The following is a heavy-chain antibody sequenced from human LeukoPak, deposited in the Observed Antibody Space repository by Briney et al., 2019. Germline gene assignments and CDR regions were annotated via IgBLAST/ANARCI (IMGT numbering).Heavy chain of an antibody. CDR3: AKGFYGSGSPPPYFDS. V-gene: IGHV3-23*01. J-gene: IGHJ4*02. CDR2: INNSGANT. CDR1: GFTFSSHA. Sequence: GGSLRLSCAGSGFTFSSHAMSWVRQAPGKGLEWVSGINNSGANTYYADSVKGRFTISSDNSKNTLYLQLNSLRAEDTTVYYCAKGFYGSGSPPPYFDSWGQGTLVTVSS. D-gene: IGHD3-10*01.